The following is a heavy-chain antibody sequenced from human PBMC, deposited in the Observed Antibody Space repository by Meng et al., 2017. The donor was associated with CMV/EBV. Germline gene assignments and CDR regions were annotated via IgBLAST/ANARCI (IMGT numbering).Heavy chain of an antibody. J-gene: IGHJ4*02. D-gene: IGHD5-12*01. CDR2: ITNSGST. Sequence: SETLSLTCAVYGGSFSGYYSSWVRHPPGKGLGWIGEITNSGSTNYNPSLKSRVTISVDTSKNQFSLNLSSVTAADTAVYSCARAWLFDYWGQGTLVTVSS. CDR3: ARAWLFDY. V-gene: IGHV4-34*01. CDR1: GGSFSGYY.